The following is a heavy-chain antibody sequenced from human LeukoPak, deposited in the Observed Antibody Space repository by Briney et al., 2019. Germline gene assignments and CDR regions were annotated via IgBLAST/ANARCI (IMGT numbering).Heavy chain of an antibody. V-gene: IGHV3-21*01. D-gene: IGHD3-22*01. CDR2: ISSSSSYI. CDR3: ARDRGYYDSSGYYSSDYYYYMDV. Sequence: GGSLRLSCAASGFTFSSYSMNWVRQAPGKGLEWVSSISSSSSYIYYADSVKGRFTISRDNAKNSLYLQMNSLRAEDTAVYYCARDRGYYDSSGYYSSDYYYYMDVRGKGTTVTVSS. J-gene: IGHJ6*03. CDR1: GFTFSSYS.